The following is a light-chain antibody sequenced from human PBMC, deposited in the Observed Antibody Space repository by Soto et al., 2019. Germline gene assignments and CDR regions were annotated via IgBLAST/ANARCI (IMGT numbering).Light chain of an antibody. Sequence: DIQMTQSPSTLSASVGDRVTITCRASQSISSWLAWYQQKPGKAPKLLIYKASSLESGVPSRFSGSGSGTEFTLTISSLQPDDVATYYCQHYNSYSEALGQGTKVDIK. CDR3: QHYNSYSEA. J-gene: IGKJ1*01. CDR1: QSISSW. V-gene: IGKV1-5*03. CDR2: KAS.